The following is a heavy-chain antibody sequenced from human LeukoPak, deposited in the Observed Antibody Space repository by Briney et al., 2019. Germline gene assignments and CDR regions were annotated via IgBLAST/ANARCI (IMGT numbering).Heavy chain of an antibody. CDR1: GYTFTSYA. V-gene: IGHV1-3*01. CDR3: ARVQRITIFSSRHPEFDY. CDR2: INAGNGNT. Sequence: ASVKVSCKASGYTFTSYAMHWVRQAPGQRLEWMGWINAGNGNTKYSQKFQGGVTITRDTSASTAYMELSSLRSEDTAVYYCARVQRITIFSSRHPEFDYWGQGTLVTVSS. D-gene: IGHD3-9*01. J-gene: IGHJ4*02.